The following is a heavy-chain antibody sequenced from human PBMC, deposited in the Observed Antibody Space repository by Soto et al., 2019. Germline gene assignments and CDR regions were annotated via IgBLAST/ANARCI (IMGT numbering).Heavy chain of an antibody. J-gene: IGHJ5*02. V-gene: IGHV1-3*01. Sequence: ASVKVSCKASGCTFTTYALHWVRQAPGERPEWMGWINAANGDTKYSEKFQGRVTITRDTSATTGYMELRSLTSEDTAVYYCGRSGVGASGKILYNGLDGWGKGTLVTVSS. D-gene: IGHD1-26*01. CDR3: GRSGVGASGKILYNGLDG. CDR1: GCTFTTYA. CDR2: INAANGDT.